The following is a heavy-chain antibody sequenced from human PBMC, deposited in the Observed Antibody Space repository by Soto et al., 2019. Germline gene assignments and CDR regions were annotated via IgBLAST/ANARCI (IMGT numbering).Heavy chain of an antibody. CDR3: ARDREAGYNFYYGMDV. V-gene: IGHV4-4*07. D-gene: IGHD6-19*01. J-gene: IGHJ6*02. CDR2: IYTSASI. CDR1: GADINTYS. Sequence: PSETLSLTCSVSGADINTYSWTWIRQPAGKGLEWIGRIYTSASINYNPSLKGRVTLSVDTSNNQVSLRLASVTAADTAIYYCARDREAGYNFYYGMDVWGQGTTVTVSS.